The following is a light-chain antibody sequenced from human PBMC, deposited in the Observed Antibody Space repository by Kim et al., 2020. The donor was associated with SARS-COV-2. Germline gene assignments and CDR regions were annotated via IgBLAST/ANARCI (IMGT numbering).Light chain of an antibody. J-gene: IGKJ1*01. Sequence: PTVGDRVTITCQASQNTSTNLNWYQQTTGKAPKLLIYSVSRLQSGVPSRFSGSGSGTDFTLTISSLQPEDFATYYCQQSYSVPLTFGQGTKVDIK. V-gene: IGKV1-39*01. CDR1: QNTSTN. CDR3: QQSYSVPLT. CDR2: SVS.